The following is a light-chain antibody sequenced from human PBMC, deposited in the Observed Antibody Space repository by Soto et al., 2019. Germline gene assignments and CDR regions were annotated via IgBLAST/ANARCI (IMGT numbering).Light chain of an antibody. Sequence: DIQMTQSPSTLSASIGDRVTIPCRAIQTINNRLAWYQQKPGKAPKLLIYDVSTLESGVPSRFSGSGSGTEFTLTISSLQPDDSAFYYCQQYFNWPLTWTFGPGTKVDI. V-gene: IGKV1-5*01. CDR2: DVS. CDR1: QTINNR. J-gene: IGKJ1*01. CDR3: QQYFNWPLTWT.